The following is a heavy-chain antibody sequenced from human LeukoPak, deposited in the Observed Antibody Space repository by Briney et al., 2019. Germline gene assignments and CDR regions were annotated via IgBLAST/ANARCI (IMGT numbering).Heavy chain of an antibody. Sequence: GGSLRLSCAASGFTFSSYEMNWVRQAPGKGLEWVSYISSSRNYIYYADSVKGRFTISRDNTKNSLFLQMDSLRAEDTAVYYCAPALSLYDYIYFDYWGQGALVTVSS. D-gene: IGHD5-12*01. V-gene: IGHV3-21*05. J-gene: IGHJ4*02. CDR3: APALSLYDYIYFDY. CDR2: ISSSRNYI. CDR1: GFTFSSYE.